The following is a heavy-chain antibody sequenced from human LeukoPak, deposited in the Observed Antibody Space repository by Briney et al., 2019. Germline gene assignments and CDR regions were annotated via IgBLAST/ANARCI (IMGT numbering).Heavy chain of an antibody. Sequence: SETLSLTCTVSGGSISSYYWSWIRQPAGKGLEWIGRILTGGNTNYNPSLQSRVTMSGDRSKNQFSLKLSSVTAADTAVYYCARGAWIPAVAGTTEGFDYWGQGTLATVSS. V-gene: IGHV4-4*07. CDR1: GGSISSYY. CDR3: ARGAWIPAVAGTTEGFDY. J-gene: IGHJ4*02. D-gene: IGHD6-19*01. CDR2: ILTGGNT.